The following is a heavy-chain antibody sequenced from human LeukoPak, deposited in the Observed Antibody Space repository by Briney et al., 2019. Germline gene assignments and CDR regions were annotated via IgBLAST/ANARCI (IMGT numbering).Heavy chain of an antibody. Sequence: SETLSLTCTVSGVSISSDYWSWTRQPPGKGLEWIGTMFYNGATKSNPSLSSRVTMSIDTSKNQFSLKLRSVTAADTAVYYCAREARFALPVVGSGDYWGQGTLVTVSS. V-gene: IGHV4-59*12. CDR2: MFYNGAT. CDR1: GVSISSDY. CDR3: AREARFALPVVGSGDY. D-gene: IGHD6-19*01. J-gene: IGHJ4*02.